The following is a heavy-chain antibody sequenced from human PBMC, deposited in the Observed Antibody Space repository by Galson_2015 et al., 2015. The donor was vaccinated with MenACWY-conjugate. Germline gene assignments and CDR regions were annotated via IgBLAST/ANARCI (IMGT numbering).Heavy chain of an antibody. D-gene: IGHD3-22*01. Sequence: SQRLSCAASGFTFSSYAMHWVRQAPGKGLEYVSAISSNGGSTYCANSVRGRFTISRDNSKNTLYLQMGSLRAEDMAVYYCARALSITMIVKGRDYYYGMDVWGQGTTVTVSS. CDR3: ARALSITMIVKGRDYYYGMDV. J-gene: IGHJ6*02. CDR1: GFTFSSYA. CDR2: ISSNGGST. V-gene: IGHV3-64*01.